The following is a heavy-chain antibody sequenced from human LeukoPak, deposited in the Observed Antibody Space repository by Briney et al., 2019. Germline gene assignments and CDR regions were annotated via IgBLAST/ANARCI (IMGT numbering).Heavy chain of an antibody. CDR3: ARRLPYYGMDV. CDR1: GFTFSSYE. Sequence: GGSLRLSCAASGFTFSSYEIHWVRQAPGKGLEWVSKIGGIGSIMYADSVKGRFTISTDSAKSSMYLQMNSLRAEDTAVYYCARRLPYYGMDVWGQGTTVTVSS. CDR2: IGGIGSIM. J-gene: IGHJ6*02. V-gene: IGHV3-48*03.